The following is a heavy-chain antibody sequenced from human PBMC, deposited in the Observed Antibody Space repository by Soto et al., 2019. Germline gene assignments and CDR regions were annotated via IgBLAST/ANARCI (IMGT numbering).Heavy chain of an antibody. CDR3: ARARFCTSTSCYHYFDF. CDR2: IYNNGRT. Sequence: PSETLSLTCTVSGGSISSSSWNWIRQPPGRGLEWIGYIYNNGRTDYNPSLKSRVTISVDTSKNHFSLKLSSVTPADTAVYYCARARFCTSTSCYHYFDFWGQGTLVTVSS. V-gene: IGHV4-59*01. D-gene: IGHD2-2*01. CDR1: GGSISSSS. J-gene: IGHJ4*02.